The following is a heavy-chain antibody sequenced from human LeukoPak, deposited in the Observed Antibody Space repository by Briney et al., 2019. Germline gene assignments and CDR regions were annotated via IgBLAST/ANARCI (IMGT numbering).Heavy chain of an antibody. D-gene: IGHD2-2*02. CDR2: ISSSGSTI. Sequence: PGGSLRLSCAASGFTFSDYYMSWVRQAPGKGLEWVSYISSSGSTIYYADSVKGRFTISRDNAKNSLYLQMNSLRAEDTAVYYCARVRFVGYGYCSSTSCYTGPSDAFDIWGQGTMVTGSS. CDR3: ARVRFVGYGYCSSTSCYTGPSDAFDI. CDR1: GFTFSDYY. J-gene: IGHJ3*02. V-gene: IGHV3-11*01.